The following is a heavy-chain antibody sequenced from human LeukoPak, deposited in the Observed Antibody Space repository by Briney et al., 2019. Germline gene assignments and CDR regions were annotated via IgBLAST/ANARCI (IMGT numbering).Heavy chain of an antibody. CDR3: ASQPLSGSFPFDC. J-gene: IGHJ4*02. V-gene: IGHV4-4*07. D-gene: IGHD1-26*01. Sequence: PSETLSLTCTVSGGSISSYYWNWIRQPAGKGLEWIGHIYAGGSTKSNPSLRSRVTMSVDTSKNQFSLKLTSVTAADTAVYFCASQPLSGSFPFDCWGQGTLVTVSS. CDR1: GGSISSYY. CDR2: IYAGGST.